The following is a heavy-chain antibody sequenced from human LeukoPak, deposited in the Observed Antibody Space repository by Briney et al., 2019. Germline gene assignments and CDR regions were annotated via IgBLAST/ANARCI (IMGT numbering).Heavy chain of an antibody. D-gene: IGHD2-15*01. CDR2: IYFSGST. CDR1: GGSISSSYY. J-gene: IGHJ4*02. Sequence: PSETLSLTCTVSGGSISSSYYWGWIRQPPGKGLEWIGSIYFSGSTYYNPSLKSRVTISVDTSKNQFSLKLTSVTAADTAVYYCARGGYCSGGSCSPSYYWGQGTLVTVSS. V-gene: IGHV4-39*07. CDR3: ARGGYCSGGSCSPSYY.